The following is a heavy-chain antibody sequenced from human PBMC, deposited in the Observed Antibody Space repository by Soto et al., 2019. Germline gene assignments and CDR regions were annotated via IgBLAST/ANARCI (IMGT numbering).Heavy chain of an antibody. J-gene: IGHJ4*02. CDR3: ATDFKAYYGFNHFDY. D-gene: IGHD3-3*01. CDR1: GLTFDTYA. V-gene: IGHV3-23*01. CDR2: ISGSGDSA. Sequence: EVQLLESGGKLVQPGGSLRLSCAASGLTFDTYAMSWVRQAPGKGLEWVSGISGSGDSAYYADSVKGRFTISRDNSKNTLYLQLSSLRAEDTAVYYCATDFKAYYGFNHFDYWGQGTLVTVSS.